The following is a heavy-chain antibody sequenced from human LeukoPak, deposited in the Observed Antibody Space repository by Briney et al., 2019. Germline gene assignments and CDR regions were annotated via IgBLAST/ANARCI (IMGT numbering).Heavy chain of an antibody. CDR3: ARDRADSWFDP. CDR1: GFTVSSNY. J-gene: IGHJ5*02. Sequence: GGSLRLSCAASGFTVSSNYMSWVRQAPGKGWEWVSVIYSGGSTYYADSVKGRFTISRDNSKNTLYLQMNSLRAEDTAVYYCARDRADSWFDPWGQGTLVTVSS. CDR2: IYSGGST. V-gene: IGHV3-53*01.